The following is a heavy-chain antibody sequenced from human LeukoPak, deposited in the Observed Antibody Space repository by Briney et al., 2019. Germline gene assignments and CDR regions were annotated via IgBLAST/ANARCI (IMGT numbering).Heavy chain of an antibody. CDR3: AQPDF. CDR2: IRFDGSTK. J-gene: IGHJ4*02. V-gene: IGHV3-30*02. CDR1: GFTVSARY. Sequence: GGSLRLSCAASGFTVSARYMNWVRQAPGKGLEWLAFIRFDGSTKYYADSVKGRFTVSRDNSKSTLYLQMNSLRAEDTAVYYCAQPDFWGQGTLVTVSS.